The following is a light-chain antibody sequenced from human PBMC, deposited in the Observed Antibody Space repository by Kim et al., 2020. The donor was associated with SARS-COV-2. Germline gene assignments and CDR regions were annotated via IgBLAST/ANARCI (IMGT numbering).Light chain of an antibody. V-gene: IGLV2-23*02. CDR2: EVT. J-gene: IGLJ3*02. Sequence: QSALTQPASVSGSPGQSITISCTGTNSDVGNYNLVSWYQQHPGKAPRVMIYEVTKRPSGVSNRFSGSKSGNTASLTISGLQAEDEADYYCCSYAGSRTWVFGGGTQLTVL. CDR3: CSYAGSRTWV. CDR1: NSDVGNYNL.